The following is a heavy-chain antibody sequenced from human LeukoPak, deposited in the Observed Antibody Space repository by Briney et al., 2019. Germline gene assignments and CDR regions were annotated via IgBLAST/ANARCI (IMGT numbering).Heavy chain of an antibody. V-gene: IGHV3-66*01. CDR2: IDRGDST. CDR3: ARDGPSMSIQH. J-gene: IGHJ1*01. CDR1: GFTVSSYY. D-gene: IGHD6-6*01. Sequence: GGSLRLSCAASGFTVSSYYMSWVRQAPGKGLEWVSVIDRGDSTYCADSVKGRFTISRDNSKNTLYLQMNSLRADDTAVYYCARDGPSMSIQHWGQGTLVTVSS.